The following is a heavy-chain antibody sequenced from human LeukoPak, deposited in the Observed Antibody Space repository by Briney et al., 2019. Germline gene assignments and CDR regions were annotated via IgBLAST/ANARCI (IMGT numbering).Heavy chain of an antibody. D-gene: IGHD3-10*01. CDR2: INHSGST. J-gene: IGHJ4*02. CDR1: GGSFSGYY. Sequence: SETLSLTCAVYGGSFSGYYWSWIRQPPGKGLEWIGEINHSGSTNYNPSLKSRVTISVDTSKNQFSLKLSSVTAADTAVYYCARGLWFGAPDYWGQGTLVTVSS. CDR3: ARGLWFGAPDY. V-gene: IGHV4-34*01.